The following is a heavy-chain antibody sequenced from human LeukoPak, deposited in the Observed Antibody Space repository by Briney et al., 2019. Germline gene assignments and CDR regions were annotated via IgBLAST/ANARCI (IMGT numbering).Heavy chain of an antibody. V-gene: IGHV4-61*01. CDR3: ARAPLAYYYDSSGPELDAFDI. CDR1: GGSVSSGSYY. J-gene: IGHJ3*02. D-gene: IGHD3-22*01. CDR2: IYYSGST. Sequence: RASETLSLTCTVSGGSVSSGSYYWSWIRQPPGKGLEWIGYIYYSGSTNYNPSLKSRVTISVDTSKNQFSLKLSSVTAADTAVYYCARAPLAYYYDSSGPELDAFDIWGQGTMVTVSS.